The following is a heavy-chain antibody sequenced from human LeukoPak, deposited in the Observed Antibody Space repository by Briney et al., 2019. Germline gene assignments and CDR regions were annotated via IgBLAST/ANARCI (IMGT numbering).Heavy chain of an antibody. J-gene: IGHJ4*02. CDR2: ISYDGSNK. V-gene: IGHV3-30*18. CDR3: AKDLSRWDYGDYLSDY. D-gene: IGHD4-17*01. CDR1: GFTFSSYG. Sequence: QPGGSLRLSCAASGFTFSSYGMHWVRQAPGKGLEWVAVISYDGSNKYYADSVKGRFTISRDNSKNTLYLQMNSLRAEDTAVYYCAKDLSRWDYGDYLSDYWGQGTLVTVSS.